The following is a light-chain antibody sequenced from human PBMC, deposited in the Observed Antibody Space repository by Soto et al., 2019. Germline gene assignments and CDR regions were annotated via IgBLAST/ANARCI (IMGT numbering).Light chain of an antibody. Sequence: DIQMAQSPSTLSATAGDRVTITCWASQSISSWLAWYQQKPGKAPKLLIYDASSLESGVPSRFSGSGSGTEFPTTTSLLPEDYTTNYYRQLYENYFTFGPGTKVDIK. V-gene: IGKV1-5*01. CDR3: QLYENYFT. CDR1: QSISSW. J-gene: IGKJ3*01. CDR2: DAS.